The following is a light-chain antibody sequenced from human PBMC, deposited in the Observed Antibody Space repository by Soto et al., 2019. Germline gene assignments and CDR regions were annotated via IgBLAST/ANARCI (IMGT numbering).Light chain of an antibody. CDR3: TSYASSSTPVV. CDR1: SSDIGGYKY. CDR2: DVT. V-gene: IGLV2-14*03. Sequence: QSALTQPASVSGSPGQSITISCTGTSSDIGGYKYVSWYQHHPGTAPKLMIYDVTNRPSGVSNRFSGSNSGNTASLTISGLQAEDEGDYYCTSYASSSTPVVFGGGTKLTVL. J-gene: IGLJ2*01.